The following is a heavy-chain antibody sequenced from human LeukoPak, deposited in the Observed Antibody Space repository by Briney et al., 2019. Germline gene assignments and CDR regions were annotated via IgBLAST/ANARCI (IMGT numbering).Heavy chain of an antibody. CDR1: GYTFTSYG. CDR2: ISAYNGNT. CDR3: ARDPGAYYDFWSDQGIDY. V-gene: IGHV1-18*01. Sequence: ASVKVSCRASGYTFTSYGISWVRQAPGQGLERMGWISAYNGNTNYAQKLQGRVTMTTDTSTSTAYMELRSLRSDDTAVYYCARDPGAYYDFWSDQGIDYWGQGTLVTVSS. J-gene: IGHJ4*02. D-gene: IGHD3-3*01.